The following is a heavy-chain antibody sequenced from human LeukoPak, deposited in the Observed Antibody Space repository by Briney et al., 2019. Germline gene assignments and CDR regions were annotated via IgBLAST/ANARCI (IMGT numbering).Heavy chain of an antibody. Sequence: GGSLRLSCTASEFTVSSNYMSWFRQAPGKGLEWVSVIYSGGTTYYADFVKGRFTISRDTSANTLYLQMHSLRAEDTAVYRCASGIPGLSGSYGAFDNWGQGTLVAVSS. J-gene: IGHJ4*02. V-gene: IGHV3-66*02. D-gene: IGHD1-26*01. CDR3: ASGIPGLSGSYGAFDN. CDR2: IYSGGTT. CDR1: EFTVSSNY.